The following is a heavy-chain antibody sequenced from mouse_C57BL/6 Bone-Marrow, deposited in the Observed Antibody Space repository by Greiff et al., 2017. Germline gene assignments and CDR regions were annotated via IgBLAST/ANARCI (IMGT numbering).Heavy chain of an antibody. CDR1: GFNIKDDY. CDR3: TTPIYYDGSSYGY. Sequence: VQLQQSGAELVRPGASVKLSCTASGFNIKDDYMHWVKQRPEQGLEWIGWIDPENGDTEYASKFQGKATITADTSSNTAYLQRSSLTSEDTAVYYCTTPIYYDGSSYGYWGQGTTLTVSS. V-gene: IGHV14-4*01. D-gene: IGHD1-1*01. CDR2: IDPENGDT. J-gene: IGHJ2*01.